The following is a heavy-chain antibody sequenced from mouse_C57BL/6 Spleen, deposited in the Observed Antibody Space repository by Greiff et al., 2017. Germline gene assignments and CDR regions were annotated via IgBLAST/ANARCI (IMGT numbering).Heavy chain of an antibody. CDR1: GFTFSSYA. J-gene: IGHJ1*03. CDR3: ARDLLPYYGSSSDWYFDV. CDR2: ISDGGSYT. D-gene: IGHD1-1*01. V-gene: IGHV5-4*01. Sequence: EVKLVESGGGLVKPGGSLKLSCAASGFTFSSYAMSWVRQTPEKRLEWVATISDGGSYTYYPDNVKGRFTISRDNAKNNLYLQMSHLKSEDTAMXYCARDLLPYYGSSSDWYFDVRGTGTTVTVSS.